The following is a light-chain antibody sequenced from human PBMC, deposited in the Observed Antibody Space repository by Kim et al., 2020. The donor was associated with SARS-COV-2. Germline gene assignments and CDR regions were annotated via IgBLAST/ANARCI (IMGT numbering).Light chain of an antibody. CDR1: QSISTW. V-gene: IGKV1-5*03. Sequence: DIQMTQSPSTLSASVGDRVTITCRASQSISTWLAWYQQRPGKAPKLLIYKASSLQSGLPSRFSGSGSGTEFTLTISSLQPDDFATYYCQQYNSYSPYTFGQGTKLEI. J-gene: IGKJ2*01. CDR3: QQYNSYSPYT. CDR2: KAS.